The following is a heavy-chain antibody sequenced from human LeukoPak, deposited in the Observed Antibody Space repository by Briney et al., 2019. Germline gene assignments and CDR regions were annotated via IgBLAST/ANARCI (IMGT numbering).Heavy chain of an antibody. Sequence: GESLKISCKGSGYSFTSHVIAWVRQMPGEGLEWMGIIYPGDSDTRYSPSFQGQVTISVDKSISTAYLQWSSLKASDTAMYYCARQDSVTALDFWGQGTPVAVSS. J-gene: IGHJ4*02. V-gene: IGHV5-51*01. CDR3: ARQDSVTALDF. D-gene: IGHD2-21*02. CDR1: GYSFTSHV. CDR2: IYPGDSDT.